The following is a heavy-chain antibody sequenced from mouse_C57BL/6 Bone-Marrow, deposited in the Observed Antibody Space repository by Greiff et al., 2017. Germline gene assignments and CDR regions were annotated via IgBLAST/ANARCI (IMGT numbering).Heavy chain of an antibody. Sequence: QVQLQQPGAELVKPGASVKLSCKASGYTFTSYWMQWVKQRPGQGLEWIGEIDPSDSYTNYNQKFKGKATLTVDTSSSTAYMQLSSLTSEDSAVYYWASPPYYYGSSFYAMDYWGQGTSVTVSS. CDR1: GYTFTSYW. J-gene: IGHJ4*01. CDR2: IDPSDSYT. CDR3: ASPPYYYGSSFYAMDY. V-gene: IGHV1-50*01. D-gene: IGHD1-1*01.